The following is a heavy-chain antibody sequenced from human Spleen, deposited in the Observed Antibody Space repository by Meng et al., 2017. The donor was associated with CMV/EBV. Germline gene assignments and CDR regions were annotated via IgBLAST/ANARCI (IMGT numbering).Heavy chain of an antibody. D-gene: IGHD1/OR15-1a*01. Sequence: ASVKVSCKASGFYFSDHYMHWLRQAPGQGLEWMGWINPNSGATDFAQKFQGRVTLTRDTSITTAYMDISSLTSDDTAVYYCALQQQGMALYALLIFWGQGTLVTVSS. CDR2: INPNSGAT. J-gene: IGHJ4*02. CDR1: GFYFSDHY. V-gene: IGHV1-2*02. CDR3: ALQQQGMALYALLIF.